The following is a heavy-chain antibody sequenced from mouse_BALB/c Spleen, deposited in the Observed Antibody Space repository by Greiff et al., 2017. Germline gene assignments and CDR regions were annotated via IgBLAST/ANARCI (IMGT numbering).Heavy chain of an antibody. CDR1: GFTFSNYW. D-gene: IGHD2-4*01. CDR2: IRLKSNNYAT. V-gene: IGHV6-6*02. Sequence: EVKLEESGGGLVQPGGSMKLSCVASGFTFSNYWMNWVRQSPEKGLEWVAEIRLKSNNYATHYAESVKGRFTISRDDSKSSVYLQMNNLRAEDTGIYYCTRLYDYDEWYFDVWGAGTTVTVSS. J-gene: IGHJ1*01. CDR3: TRLYDYDEWYFDV.